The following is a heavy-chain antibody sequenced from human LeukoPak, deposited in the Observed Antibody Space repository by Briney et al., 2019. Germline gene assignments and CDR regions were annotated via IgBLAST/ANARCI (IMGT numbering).Heavy chain of an antibody. CDR3: ARGVAGATTSSMVFDY. V-gene: IGHV3-11*01. D-gene: IGHD1-26*01. J-gene: IGHJ4*02. CDR1: GFTFSDYY. CDR2: ISSSGSTI. Sequence: GGSLRLSCAASGFTFSDYYMSWIRQAPGKGLEWVSYISSSGSTIYYADSVKGRFTISRDNAKNSLYLQMSGLRAEDTAVYYCARGVAGATTSSMVFDYWGQGTLVTVSS.